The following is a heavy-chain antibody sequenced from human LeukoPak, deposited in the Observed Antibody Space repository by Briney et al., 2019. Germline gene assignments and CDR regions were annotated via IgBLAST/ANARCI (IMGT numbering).Heavy chain of an antibody. CDR2: ISTYNGDT. V-gene: IGHV1-18*01. Sequence: ASVKVSCKASGYPFTTYGITWVRQAPGQGLEWMGWISTYNGDTNYAQKFQGRVTMTTDTSTNTAYIELRSLRSDDTAVYYCAREGAAAAIWWFDPWGQGTLVTVSS. CDR3: AREGAAAAIWWFDP. D-gene: IGHD2-2*01. CDR1: GYPFTTYG. J-gene: IGHJ5*02.